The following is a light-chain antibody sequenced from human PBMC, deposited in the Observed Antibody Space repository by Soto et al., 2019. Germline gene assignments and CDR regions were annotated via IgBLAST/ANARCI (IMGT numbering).Light chain of an antibody. CDR3: VQDYNYPWT. J-gene: IGKJ1*01. Sequence: AIQMTQSPSSLSASVGDIVTITCRASQGIRNDLGWYQQKPGKAPKLLIYAASSLQSGVPSRFSGSASGTDFYLTISSLQPEDFATYYCVQDYNYPWTFGQGTKV. CDR1: QGIRND. CDR2: AAS. V-gene: IGKV1-6*01.